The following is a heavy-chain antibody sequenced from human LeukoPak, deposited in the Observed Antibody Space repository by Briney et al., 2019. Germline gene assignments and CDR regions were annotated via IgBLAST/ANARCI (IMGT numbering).Heavy chain of an antibody. CDR3: ARGLEYSSSSPRSGN. CDR2: ISYDGSNK. V-gene: IGHV3-30-3*01. CDR1: GFTFSSYA. J-gene: IGHJ4*02. D-gene: IGHD6-6*01. Sequence: GGSLRLSCAASGFTFSSYAMHWVRQAPGKGLEWVAVISYDGSNKYYADSVKGRFTISRDNSKNTLYLRMNSLRAEDTAVYYCARGLEYSSSSPRSGNWGQGTLVTVSS.